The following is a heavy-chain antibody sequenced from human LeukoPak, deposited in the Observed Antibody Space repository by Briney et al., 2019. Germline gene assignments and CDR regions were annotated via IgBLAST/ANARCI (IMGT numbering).Heavy chain of an antibody. Sequence: SQTLSLTCTVSGGSISSGSYYWSWIRQPAGKGLEGIGRIYTSGSTNYNPSLKSRVTISVDTSKNQFSLKLSSVTAAATAVYYCASSGWLTLDGADLGLDAFEIWGQGTMVTVCS. V-gene: IGHV4-61*02. CDR1: GGSISSGSYY. J-gene: IGHJ3*02. CDR2: IYTSGST. D-gene: IGHD6-19*01. CDR3: ASSGWLTLDGADLGLDAFEI.